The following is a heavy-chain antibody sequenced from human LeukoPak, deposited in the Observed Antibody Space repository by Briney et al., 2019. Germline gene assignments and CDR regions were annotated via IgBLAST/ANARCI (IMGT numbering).Heavy chain of an antibody. D-gene: IGHD6-19*01. Sequence: GGSLRLSCAASGFTFSSYAMHWVRQAPGKGLEWVAVISYDGSNKYYADSVKGRFTISRDNSKNTLYLQMNSLRAEDTAVYYCARDSLIAVAGTGHYFDYWGQGTLVTASS. CDR1: GFTFSSYA. V-gene: IGHV3-30-3*01. CDR2: ISYDGSNK. J-gene: IGHJ4*02. CDR3: ARDSLIAVAGTGHYFDY.